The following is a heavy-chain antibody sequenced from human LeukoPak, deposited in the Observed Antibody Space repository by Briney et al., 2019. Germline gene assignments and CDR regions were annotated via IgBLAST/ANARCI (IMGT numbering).Heavy chain of an antibody. Sequence: GGSLGLSCAASGLTFSNYAMKWVRQAPGKGLEWVSTISATGTGTYYGDSVKGRFTISRDNSKNTVYLQMNSLRADDTAIYYCAKGDYGYFYYMDVWGKGTTVTVSS. CDR1: GLTFSNYA. V-gene: IGHV3-23*01. CDR3: AKGDYGYFYYMDV. CDR2: ISATGTGT. D-gene: IGHD4-17*01. J-gene: IGHJ6*03.